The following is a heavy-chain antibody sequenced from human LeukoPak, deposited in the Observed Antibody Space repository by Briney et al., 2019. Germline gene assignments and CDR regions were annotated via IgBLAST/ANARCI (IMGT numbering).Heavy chain of an antibody. D-gene: IGHD3-22*01. Sequence: GESLKISCKGSGYSFTSYWIGWVRQMSGKGLEWMGISYPAASDVRLSPSFQGQVTISADKSIGTAYLQWGSLKASDTAMYYCARRADSSAYYTYWGQGTLVTVSS. CDR1: GYSFTSYW. CDR2: SYPAASDV. J-gene: IGHJ4*02. V-gene: IGHV5-51*01. CDR3: ARRADSSAYYTY.